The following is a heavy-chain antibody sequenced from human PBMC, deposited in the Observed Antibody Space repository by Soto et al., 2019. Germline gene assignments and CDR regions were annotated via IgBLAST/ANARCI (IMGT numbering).Heavy chain of an antibody. J-gene: IGHJ1*01. D-gene: IGHD3-9*01. CDR2: IFWDDDK. Sequence: QITLKESGPTLVKPTQTLTLTCTFSGFSLSTSGGGGGWFVKPPEKPLKWLALIFWDDDKRYSPSLKSRLTITKDTSKNQVVLTMTNMDPVDTATYYCALTYYDILTGSKGYFQHWGQGTLVTVSS. CDR1: GFSLSTSGGG. V-gene: IGHV2-5*02. CDR3: ALTYYDILTGSKGYFQH.